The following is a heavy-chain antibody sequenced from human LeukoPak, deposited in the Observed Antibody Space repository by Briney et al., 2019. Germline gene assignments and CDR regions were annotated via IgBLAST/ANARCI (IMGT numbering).Heavy chain of an antibody. Sequence: GESLKISCKASGYSFTFTKNWIGWVRQVPGKGLEWMGIIYPVDSDTRYSPSFQGQVTISVDKSISTTYLQWSSLKASDTAIYYCARHLATVTASRQYYYYGMDVWGQGTTVTVSS. CDR3: ARHLATVTASRQYYYYGMDV. CDR2: IYPVDSDT. CDR1: GYSFTFTKNW. D-gene: IGHD4-17*01. V-gene: IGHV5-51*01. J-gene: IGHJ6*02.